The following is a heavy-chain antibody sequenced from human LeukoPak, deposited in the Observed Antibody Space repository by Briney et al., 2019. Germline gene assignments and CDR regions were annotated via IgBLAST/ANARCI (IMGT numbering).Heavy chain of an antibody. CDR2: IRYDGTNK. V-gene: IGHV3-30*02. Sequence: GGSLRLSCAASGFTFSNYGMHWVRQAPGKGLEWVAFIRYDGTNKYYADSVRGRFTISRDNSKNTLYLQMNSLRAEDTAVYYCARDFKLGRGFDCGSQGTLVTVSS. J-gene: IGHJ4*02. CDR3: ARDFKLGRGFDC. D-gene: IGHD7-27*01. CDR1: GFTFSNYG.